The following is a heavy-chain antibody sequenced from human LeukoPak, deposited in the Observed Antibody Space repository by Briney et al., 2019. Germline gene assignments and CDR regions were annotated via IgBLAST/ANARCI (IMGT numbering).Heavy chain of an antibody. J-gene: IGHJ6*02. CDR2: IIPLFGIV. V-gene: IGHV1-69*02. CDR1: GGTFSSHT. Sequence: SVKVSCKASGGTFSSHTISWGRQAPEQGLEWMGRIIPLFGIVNYAQKFQDRVTITADKSTSTAYMEVSSLRSEDTAVYYCARIPSVDVDTAMVMYYHYGMDVWGQGTTVTVSS. D-gene: IGHD5-18*01. CDR3: ARIPSVDVDTAMVMYYHYGMDV.